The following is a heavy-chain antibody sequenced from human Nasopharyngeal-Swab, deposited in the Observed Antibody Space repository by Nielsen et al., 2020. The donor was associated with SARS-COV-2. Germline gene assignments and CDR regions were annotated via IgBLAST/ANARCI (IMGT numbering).Heavy chain of an antibody. CDR2: VNQDGSRT. J-gene: IGHJ4*02. CDR3: VKHQGSSSDQ. Sequence: ESLKISCVASGVIFSKYWMHWVRQAPGKGLLWVSRVNQDGSRTDYADSVRGRFTISRDNAKNTLYLQMNSLRVEDTAVYYCVKHQGSSSDQWGQGTLVTVSS. V-gene: IGHV3-74*01. CDR1: GVIFSKYW.